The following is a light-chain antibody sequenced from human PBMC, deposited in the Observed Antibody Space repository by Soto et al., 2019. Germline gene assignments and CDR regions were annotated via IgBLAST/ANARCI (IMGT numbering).Light chain of an antibody. V-gene: IGKV1-9*01. J-gene: IGKJ3*01. Sequence: DIQLTQSPSFLSASVGDRVTITCRASQGISTFLAWYQQRPGKAPKLLIYAASTLQRGVPSRFSGSGSGTEFTLTISSLLPEDFATYYCQQVISYPPGFGRGTKVDIK. CDR2: AAS. CDR1: QGISTF. CDR3: QQVISYPPG.